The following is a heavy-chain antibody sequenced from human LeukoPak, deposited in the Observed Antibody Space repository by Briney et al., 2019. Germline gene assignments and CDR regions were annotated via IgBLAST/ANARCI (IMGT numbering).Heavy chain of an antibody. D-gene: IGHD3-9*01. V-gene: IGHV3-30*04. Sequence: GGCLRLSCAAAGFTFSDYATHWVRQAPGKGLEWVADISYDGRNKYYADSVKGRLTISRDHSKSRLYQQMNSLRAEDTATYYGARAVYYDIMACFFCHMDYWGQGTLVT. CDR2: ISYDGRNK. CDR3: ARAVYYDIMACFFCHMDY. CDR1: GFTFSDYA. J-gene: IGHJ4*02.